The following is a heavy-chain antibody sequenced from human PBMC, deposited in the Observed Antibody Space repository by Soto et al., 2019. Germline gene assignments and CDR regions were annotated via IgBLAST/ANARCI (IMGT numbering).Heavy chain of an antibody. D-gene: IGHD3-9*01. CDR1: GFTFSSYA. V-gene: IGHV3-23*01. CDR2: ISGSGGST. J-gene: IGHJ4*02. Sequence: GGSLRLSCAASGFTFSSYAMSWVRQAPGKGLEWVSAISGSGGSTYYADSVKGRFTISRDNSKNTLYLQMNSLRAEDTAVYYCAKSWSWDVLRYFDWLSNFDYWGQGTLVTVSS. CDR3: AKSWSWDVLRYFDWLSNFDY.